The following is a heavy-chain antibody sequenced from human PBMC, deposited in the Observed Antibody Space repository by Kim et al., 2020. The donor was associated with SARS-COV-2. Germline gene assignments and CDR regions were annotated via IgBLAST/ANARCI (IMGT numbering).Heavy chain of an antibody. V-gene: IGHV3-30*07. Sequence: DPGKDRFTISRDNSKNTLYLKMNGLRAEDTAVYYCAIVHAGYGDYYYGMDVWGQGTTVTVSS. D-gene: IGHD4-17*01. J-gene: IGHJ6*02. CDR3: AIVHAGYGDYYYGMDV.